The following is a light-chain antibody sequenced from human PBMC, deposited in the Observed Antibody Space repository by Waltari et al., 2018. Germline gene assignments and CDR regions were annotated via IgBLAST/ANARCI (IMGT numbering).Light chain of an antibody. CDR2: DVS. J-gene: IGLJ3*02. Sequence: QSALTQPRSVSGSPGQSVPISCPGISSDVGDYNFVSWYTQHPGKAPKLMIHDVSTGPSGVPDRFSGSKSGNTASLTISGLQAEYEAEYYCCSYVGSHTNWVFGGGTKLTVL. CDR3: CSYVGSHTNWV. V-gene: IGLV2-11*01. CDR1: SSDVGDYNF.